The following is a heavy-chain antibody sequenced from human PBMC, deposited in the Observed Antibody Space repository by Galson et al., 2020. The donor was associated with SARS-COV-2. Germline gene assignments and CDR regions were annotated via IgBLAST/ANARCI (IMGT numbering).Heavy chain of an antibody. Sequence: SETLSLTCTVSGGSISRYLWSWIRQSPGKGLQWMGYIYYTGITNYNPSLEGRVTMSIDTPKYQFSLKLSSVTAADSALYFCGGVTNYHDGRRNPKHWIERWGQGTLVTVSS. D-gene: IGHD3-22*01. J-gene: IGHJ4*02. CDR3: GGVTNYHDGRRNPKHWIER. CDR2: IYYTGIT. CDR1: GGSISRYL. V-gene: IGHV4-59*12.